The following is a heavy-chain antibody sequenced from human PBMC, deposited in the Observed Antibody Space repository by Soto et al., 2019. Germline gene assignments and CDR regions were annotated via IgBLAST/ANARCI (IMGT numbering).Heavy chain of an antibody. V-gene: IGHV3-23*01. J-gene: IGHJ4*02. CDR2: ISGSGGST. D-gene: IGHD3-3*01. CDR3: ARDAENYDFWSGSVKY. Sequence: GGSLRLSCAASGFTFSSYAMSWVRQAPGKGLEWVSAISGSGGSTYYADSVKGRFTISRDNAKNSLYLQMNSLRAEDTAVYYCARDAENYDFWSGSVKYWGQGTLVTVSS. CDR1: GFTFSSYA.